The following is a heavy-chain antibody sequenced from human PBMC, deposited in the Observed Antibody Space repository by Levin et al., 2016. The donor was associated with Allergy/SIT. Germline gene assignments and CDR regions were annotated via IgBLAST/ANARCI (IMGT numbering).Heavy chain of an antibody. CDR2: INAGNGNT. CDR1: GYTFTSYA. CDR3: ARAGDWNDRSFDY. Sequence: ASVKVSCKASGYTFTSYAMHWVRQAPGQRLEWMGWINAGNGNTKYSQKFQGRVTITRDTSASTAYMELSSLRSEDTAVYYCARAGDWNDRSFDYWGQGTLVTVSS. D-gene: IGHD1-1*01. J-gene: IGHJ4*02. V-gene: IGHV1-3*01.